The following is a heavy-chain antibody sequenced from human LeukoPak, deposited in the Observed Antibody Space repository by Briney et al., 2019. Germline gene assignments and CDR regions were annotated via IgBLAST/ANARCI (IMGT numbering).Heavy chain of an antibody. CDR2: INGDGSAT. CDR3: ARDLNWGQVDY. CDR1: GFTFSAHW. J-gene: IGHJ4*02. V-gene: IGHV3-74*01. D-gene: IGHD7-27*01. Sequence: GGSLRLSCAASGFTFSAHWMYWLRQAPGKGLAWVSRINGDGSATNYAGSMKGRFTISRDNARNIVYLQMNSLREDDTAVYYCARDLNWGQVDYWGQGTLVTVSS.